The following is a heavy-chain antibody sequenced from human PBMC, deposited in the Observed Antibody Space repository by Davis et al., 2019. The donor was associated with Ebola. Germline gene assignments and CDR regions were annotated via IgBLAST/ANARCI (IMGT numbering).Heavy chain of an antibody. CDR3: ARGAYDFWSGYWTYYYYGMDV. CDR2: INPNSGGT. CDR1: GYTFTGYY. V-gene: IGHV1-2*02. D-gene: IGHD3-3*01. J-gene: IGHJ6*02. Sequence: ASVTVSCKASGYTFTGYYMHWVRQAPGQGLEWMGWINPNSGGTNYAQKFQGRVTMTRDTSISTAYMELSRLRSDDTAVYYCARGAYDFWSGYWTYYYYGMDVWGQGTTVTVSS.